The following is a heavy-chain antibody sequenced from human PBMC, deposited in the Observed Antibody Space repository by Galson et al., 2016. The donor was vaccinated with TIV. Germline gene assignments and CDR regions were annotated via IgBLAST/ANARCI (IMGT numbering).Heavy chain of an antibody. J-gene: IGHJ4*02. CDR1: GYTFPDYY. V-gene: IGHV1-46*01. CDR2: INPDGGET. CDR3: ARAAPDQHFDY. Sequence: SVKVSCKASGYTFPDYYTHWVRQAPGEGLEWMGIINPDGGETNYTQKFQDRVIMSRDMSTTTVYMELSSLRSKDTAMYFCARAAPDQHFDYWGQGSLVTVSS. D-gene: IGHD6-13*01.